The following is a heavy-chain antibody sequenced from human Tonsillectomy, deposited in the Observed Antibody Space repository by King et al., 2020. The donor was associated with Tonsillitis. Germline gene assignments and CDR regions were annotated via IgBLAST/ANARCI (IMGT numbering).Heavy chain of an antibody. Sequence: QLQESGPGLVKPSETLSLICTVSGYSISNGYYWGWVRQHPGKGLEWIGSINHSGSTHYNPSLKSRVTISVDTSKNQFSLNLTSVTAADTAVFYCARSDYSLDVLASGGRGTPVTVSS. D-gene: IGHD3/OR15-3a*01. CDR3: ARSDYSLDVLAS. V-gene: IGHV4-38-2*02. CDR1: GYSISNGYY. J-gene: IGHJ4*02. CDR2: INHSGST.